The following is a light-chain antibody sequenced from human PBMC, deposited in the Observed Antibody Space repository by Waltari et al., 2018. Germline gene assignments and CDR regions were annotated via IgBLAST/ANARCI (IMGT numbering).Light chain of an antibody. Sequence: DIQMTQSPSSLSASVGDRVTITCRASQYIDTYLNWYQQKSGKAPELLIYTASTLHSGVSSRFSGSGSGTDFTLTISSLQPEDFAVYHCQSFNNWQVSFGGGTKVEIK. V-gene: IGKV1-39*02. CDR3: QSFNNWQVS. CDR1: QYIDTY. CDR2: TAS. J-gene: IGKJ4*01.